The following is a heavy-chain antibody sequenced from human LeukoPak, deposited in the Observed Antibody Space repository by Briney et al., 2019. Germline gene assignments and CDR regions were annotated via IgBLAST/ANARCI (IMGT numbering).Heavy chain of an antibody. Sequence: SETLSLTCTVSGGSISSYYWSWIRQPAGKGLEWIGRIHSSGSTNYNPSLKSRVTMSLDASKTQFSLRLTSVTAADSAVYFCARNLGSNWFDPWGQGTLVTVSS. CDR2: IHSSGST. CDR3: ARNLGSNWFDP. D-gene: IGHD1-26*01. J-gene: IGHJ5*02. V-gene: IGHV4-4*07. CDR1: GGSISSYY.